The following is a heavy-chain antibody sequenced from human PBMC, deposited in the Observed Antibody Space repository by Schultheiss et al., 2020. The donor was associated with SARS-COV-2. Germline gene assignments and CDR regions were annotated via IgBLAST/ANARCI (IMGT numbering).Heavy chain of an antibody. Sequence: GESLKISCAASGFTFSSYAMSWVRQAPGKGLEWVSAISGSGGSTYYAYSVKGRFTISRDNSKNTLYLHMNSLRAEDTAVYYCARERKMTTVTSGWFDPWGQGTLVTVSS. CDR1: GFTFSSYA. CDR3: ARERKMTTVTSGWFDP. J-gene: IGHJ5*02. CDR2: ISGSGGST. D-gene: IGHD4-17*01. V-gene: IGHV3-23*01.